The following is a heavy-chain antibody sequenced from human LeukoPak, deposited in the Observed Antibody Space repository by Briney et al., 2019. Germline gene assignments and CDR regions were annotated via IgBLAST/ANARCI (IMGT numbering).Heavy chain of an antibody. CDR3: ARGYDSSGYYSLSDFDY. Sequence: SETLSLTCTVSGGSISSYYWSWIRQPPGKGLEWIGYIYYSGSTNYNPSLKSRVTISVDTSKNQFSLKLSSVTAADTAVYYCARGYDSSGYYSLSDFDYWGQGTLVTVSS. D-gene: IGHD3-22*01. V-gene: IGHV4-59*01. CDR1: GGSISSYY. CDR2: IYYSGST. J-gene: IGHJ4*02.